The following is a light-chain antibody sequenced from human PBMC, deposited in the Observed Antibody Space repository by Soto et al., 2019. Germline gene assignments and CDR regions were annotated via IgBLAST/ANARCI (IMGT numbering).Light chain of an antibody. CDR3: QKYYSAPIT. J-gene: IGKJ5*01. Sequence: DIQMTQSPSSLSASVGDRVTITCRASQGISNYLAWYQQKPGKVPKLLIYVASTLQSGVPSRFSGRGSGTDFSLSISSLQPEDFATYYCQKYYSAPITFGQGTRLEIK. V-gene: IGKV1-27*01. CDR2: VAS. CDR1: QGISNY.